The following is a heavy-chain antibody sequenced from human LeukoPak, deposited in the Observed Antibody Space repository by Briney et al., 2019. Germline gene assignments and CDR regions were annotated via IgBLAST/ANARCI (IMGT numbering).Heavy chain of an antibody. D-gene: IGHD3-3*01. Sequence: GGSLRLSCAASGFTLSSYAMSWVRQAPGKGLEWVSLISGYAGSTYYADSVKGRFTISRDITKNTLYLQMNSLRAEDTAVYYCAKDGLQFSEWLPPLGYWGQGTLVTVSS. CDR1: GFTLSSYA. V-gene: IGHV3-23*01. J-gene: IGHJ4*02. CDR2: ISGYAGST. CDR3: AKDGLQFSEWLPPLGY.